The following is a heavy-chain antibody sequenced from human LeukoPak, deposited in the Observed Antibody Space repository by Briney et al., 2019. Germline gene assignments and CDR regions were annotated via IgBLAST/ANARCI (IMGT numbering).Heavy chain of an antibody. CDR3: AREKSPWELLIDY. CDR2: ISNTGGST. J-gene: IGHJ4*02. V-gene: IGHV3-23*01. CDR1: GFSFNTYA. D-gene: IGHD1-26*01. Sequence: GGSLRLSCAASGFSFNTYAMSWVRQAPGKGLEWVSAISNTGGSTYYADSVKGRFTISRDKSKNTLSLQMNSLRAEDTAVYYCAREKSPWELLIDYWGQGTLVTVSS.